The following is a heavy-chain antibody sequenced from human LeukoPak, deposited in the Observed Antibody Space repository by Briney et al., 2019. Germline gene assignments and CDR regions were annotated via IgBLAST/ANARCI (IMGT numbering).Heavy chain of an antibody. Sequence: ASVKVSCKASGYTFTGYYMHRVRRAPGQGLEWMGWINPNTGGTNYAQKFQGRVTMTRDTTISTAYMELSRLTSDDTAVYYCASYPRYSSSPPFDYWGQGTLVTVSS. CDR1: GYTFTGYY. CDR2: INPNTGGT. J-gene: IGHJ4*02. V-gene: IGHV1-2*02. D-gene: IGHD6-19*01. CDR3: ASYPRYSSSPPFDY.